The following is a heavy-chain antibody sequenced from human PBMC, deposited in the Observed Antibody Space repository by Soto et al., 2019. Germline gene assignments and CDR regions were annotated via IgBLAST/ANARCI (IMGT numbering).Heavy chain of an antibody. CDR1: GFTFSNYA. CDR2: IGGGSGDST. CDR3: AKNQPSWATRAAFDY. J-gene: IGHJ4*02. Sequence: GGSLRLSCAASGFTFSNYAMNWVRQAPGKGLEWVSGIGGGSGDSTFYADSVKGRFTISRDNSKNTLHLQMNSLRTEDTAVYYCAKNQPSWATRAAFDYWGQGTLVTVSS. V-gene: IGHV3-23*01. D-gene: IGHD2-2*01.